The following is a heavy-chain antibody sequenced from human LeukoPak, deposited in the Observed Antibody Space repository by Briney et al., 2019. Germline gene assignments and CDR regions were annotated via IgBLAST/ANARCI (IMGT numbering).Heavy chain of an antibody. D-gene: IGHD3-3*01. Sequence: GGSLRLSCAASGFTFSNYAMHWVRQAPGKGLEWVAFIRADGSNKYYADSVKGRFTISRDNSKNTLYLQMNSLRAEDTAVYYCASPRITIFGVVSGHYFDYWGQGTLVTVSS. CDR3: ASPRITIFGVVSGHYFDY. CDR1: GFTFSNYA. CDR2: IRADGSNK. J-gene: IGHJ4*02. V-gene: IGHV3-30*02.